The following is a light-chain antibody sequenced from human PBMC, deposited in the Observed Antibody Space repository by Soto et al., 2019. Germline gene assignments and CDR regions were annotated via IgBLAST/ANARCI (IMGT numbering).Light chain of an antibody. V-gene: IGKV1-5*01. J-gene: IGKJ2*01. CDR3: QQYNSYRYT. CDR2: DAS. Sequence: DIQMTQSPSTLSASVGDRVTITCRASQSISSWLAWYQQKPGKAPKLLIYDASSLESGVPSRLSGSGSGTEFTLAISSLQPDDFATYYCQQYNSYRYTFGPGTKLEIK. CDR1: QSISSW.